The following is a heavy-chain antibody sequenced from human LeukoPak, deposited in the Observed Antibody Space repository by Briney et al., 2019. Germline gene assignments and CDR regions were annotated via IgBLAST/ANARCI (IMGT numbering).Heavy chain of an antibody. D-gene: IGHD3-3*01. CDR1: GGSISSSSYY. J-gene: IGHJ5*02. Sequence: KPSETLSLTCTVSGGSISSSSYYWGWMRQPPGKGLEWIGSIYYSGSTYYNPSLKSRVTISVDTSKNQFSLKLSSVTAADTAVYYCAREVRFLEWLTPFDPWGQGTLVTVSS. CDR2: IYYSGST. V-gene: IGHV4-39*07. CDR3: AREVRFLEWLTPFDP.